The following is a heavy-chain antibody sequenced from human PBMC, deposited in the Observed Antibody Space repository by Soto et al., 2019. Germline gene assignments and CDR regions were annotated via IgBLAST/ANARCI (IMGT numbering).Heavy chain of an antibody. CDR3: AKAPRACRSVVVCLGNN. Sequence: HPGGSLRLSCAASGFTFSSYAMSWVRQAPGKGLEWVSAISGSGGSTYYADSVKGRFTISRDNSKNTLYLQMNSLRAEDTAVYYCAKAPRACRSVVVCLGNNWGQGTLVTVSS. D-gene: IGHD2-15*01. CDR2: ISGSGGST. CDR1: GFTFSSYA. J-gene: IGHJ4*02. V-gene: IGHV3-23*01.